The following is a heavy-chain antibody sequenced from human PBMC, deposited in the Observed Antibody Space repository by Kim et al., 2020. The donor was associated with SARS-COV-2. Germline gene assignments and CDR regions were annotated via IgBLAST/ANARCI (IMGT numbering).Heavy chain of an antibody. D-gene: IGHD3-22*01. J-gene: IGHJ4*02. V-gene: IGHV3-15*01. CDR3: TTSSYYYDSSGYYSDY. Sequence: PVKGRFTISRDDSKNTLYLQMNSLKTEDTAVYYCTTSSYYYDSSGYYSDYWGQGTLVTVSS.